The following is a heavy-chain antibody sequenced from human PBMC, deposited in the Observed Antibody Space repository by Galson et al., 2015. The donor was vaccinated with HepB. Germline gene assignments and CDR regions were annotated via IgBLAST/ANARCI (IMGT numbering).Heavy chain of an antibody. CDR2: INPSSGGT. V-gene: IGHV1-2*02. CDR1: GDRFSGHY. Sequence: SVKVSCKASGDRFSGHYIHWVRRAPGKGLEWLGWINPSSGGTIPAQRFQDRVTLTRVTSINTAFMELTKLTSDDTAVYYCATSPGNPYRFFDLWGRGTLVIVSS. J-gene: IGHJ2*01. CDR3: ATSPGNPYRFFDL. D-gene: IGHD1-26*01.